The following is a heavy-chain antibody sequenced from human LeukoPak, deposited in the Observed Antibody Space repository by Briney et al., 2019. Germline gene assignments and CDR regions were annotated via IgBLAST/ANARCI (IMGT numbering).Heavy chain of an antibody. CDR3: ASSRDGYKYYFDY. J-gene: IGHJ4*02. V-gene: IGHV3-20*04. CDR1: GFTFDDYG. CDR2: INWNGGST. Sequence: PGGSLILSCAASGFTFDDYGMSWVRQAPGKGLEWVSGINWNGGSTGYADSVKGRFTISRDNAKNSLYLQMNSLRAEDTALYYCASSRDGYKYYFDYWGQGTLVTVSS. D-gene: IGHD5-24*01.